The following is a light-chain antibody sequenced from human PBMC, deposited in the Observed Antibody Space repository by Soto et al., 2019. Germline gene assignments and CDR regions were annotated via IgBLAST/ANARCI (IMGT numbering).Light chain of an antibody. CDR2: DAS. J-gene: IGKJ5*01. CDR3: QQYNSWPPIT. V-gene: IGKV3-15*01. Sequence: VMTQSPATLSVSPGERATLSCRASESFSRNLAWYQQIPGQAPRLLIYDASTRATGIPDRFSGGGSGTEFTLTISSLQSEDFVVYYCQQYNSWPPITFGQGTRLAIK. CDR1: ESFSRN.